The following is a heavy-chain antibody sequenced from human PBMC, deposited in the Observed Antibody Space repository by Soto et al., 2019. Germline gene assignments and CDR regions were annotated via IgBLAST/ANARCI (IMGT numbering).Heavy chain of an antibody. V-gene: IGHV3-33*01. CDR1: GFTFSSYG. CDR2: IWYDGSNK. J-gene: IGHJ4*02. D-gene: IGHD3-10*01. CDR3: XXXXXXSSSYFDY. Sequence: QVQLVESGGGVVQPGRSLRLSCAASGFTFSSYGMHWVRQAPGKGLEWVAVIWYDGSNKFYTDSVKGRFSISRDNSKXXXXXXXXXXXXXXXXVYYXXXXXXXSSSYFDYWGQGNLVTVSS.